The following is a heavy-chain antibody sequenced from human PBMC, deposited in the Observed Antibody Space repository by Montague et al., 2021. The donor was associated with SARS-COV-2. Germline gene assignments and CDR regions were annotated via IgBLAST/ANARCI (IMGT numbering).Heavy chain of an antibody. Sequence: SETLSLTCTVSGVSVTDYYWSWIRQPPGKGLEWVGDVLYNKGTNFNPSLKSRVAISVDTSKNQFSLKLSSVTAADTAVYYCACGEITTRGLIYYYGMDVWGQGTTVTVSS. CDR2: VLYNKGT. V-gene: IGHV4-59*02. J-gene: IGHJ6*02. D-gene: IGHD3-10*01. CDR1: GVSVTDYY. CDR3: ACGEITTRGLIYYYGMDV.